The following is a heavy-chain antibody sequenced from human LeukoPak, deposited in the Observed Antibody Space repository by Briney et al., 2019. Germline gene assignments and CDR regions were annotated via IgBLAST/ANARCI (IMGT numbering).Heavy chain of an antibody. CDR3: ARDGTAAGLYFDL. Sequence: PGGSLRLXCAVSGFTFTDYWMRWVRRAPRKGLESVASIRQDGGEKSYVDSVKGRFAISRGNTKSSLYLQINSLRAEDTAAYYCARDGTAAGLYFDLWGQGTLVTVSS. CDR2: IRQDGGEK. D-gene: IGHD6-13*01. J-gene: IGHJ4*01. CDR1: GFTFTDYW. V-gene: IGHV3-7*01.